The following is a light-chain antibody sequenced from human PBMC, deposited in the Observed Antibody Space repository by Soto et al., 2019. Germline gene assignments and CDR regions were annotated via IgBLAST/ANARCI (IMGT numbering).Light chain of an antibody. Sequence: QSALTQPASVSGSPGQSITISCTGTSSDVGASNYVSWYQHHPGKAPKLILYDVTNRPSGVSNRFSGSKSGNTASLTISGLQPEDEADYYCSSYRRSTTLRDVFGAGTKLTVL. V-gene: IGLV2-14*03. J-gene: IGLJ1*01. CDR1: SSDVGASNY. CDR2: DVT. CDR3: SSYRRSTTLRDV.